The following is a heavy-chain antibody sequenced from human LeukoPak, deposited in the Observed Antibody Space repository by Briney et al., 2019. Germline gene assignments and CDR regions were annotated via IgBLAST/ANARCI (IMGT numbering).Heavy chain of an antibody. D-gene: IGHD6-19*01. CDR2: IIPILGIA. J-gene: IGHJ4*02. CDR3: ARESIAVAGSFDY. V-gene: IGHV1-69*02. CDR1: GGTFSSYT. Sequence: SVKVSCKASGGTFSSYTISWVRQAPGQGPEWMGRIIPILGIANYAQKFQGRVTITADKSTSTAYMELSSLRSEDTAVYYCARESIAVAGSFDYWGQGTLVTVSS.